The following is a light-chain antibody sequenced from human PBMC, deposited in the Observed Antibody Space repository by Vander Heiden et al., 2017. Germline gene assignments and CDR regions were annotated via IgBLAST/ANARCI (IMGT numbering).Light chain of an antibody. CDR2: GAS. CDR3: QHYGSSRRT. CDR1: QTIGSSS. J-gene: IGKJ2*01. Sequence: EFVLTQSPGTLSLYPGERATLSCRASQTIGSSSLAWYQQKPGEAPRLLIYGASRRATGIPDRFSGSGSGTDFTRSMRSLEPEDLAVYYCQHYGSSRRTFGQGTKLQIK. V-gene: IGKV3-20*01.